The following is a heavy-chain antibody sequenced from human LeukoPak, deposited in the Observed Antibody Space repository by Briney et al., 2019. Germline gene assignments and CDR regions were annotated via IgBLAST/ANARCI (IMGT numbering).Heavy chain of an antibody. J-gene: IGHJ4*02. CDR1: GFSFSAYA. CDR2: ISGRDDRT. Sequence: GGSLRLSFPASGFSFSAYALTWVRQPPGKGLDGVSSISGRDDRTYYADSAKGRFTISRDNSKNTLYLQMNSLRAEDTALYYCAKVAYDSYGLYYHDYFDYWGQGTLVTVSS. CDR3: AKVAYDSYGLYYHDYFDY. V-gene: IGHV3-23*01. D-gene: IGHD3-22*01.